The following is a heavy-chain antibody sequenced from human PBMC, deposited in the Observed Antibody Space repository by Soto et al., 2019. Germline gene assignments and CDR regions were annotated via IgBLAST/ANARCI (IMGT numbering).Heavy chain of an antibody. D-gene: IGHD2-8*01. V-gene: IGHV3-33*01. CDR2: IWYDGSNK. CDR1: GFTFSSYG. CDR3: ARDVYAIRSVYFDY. J-gene: IGHJ4*02. Sequence: GGSLRLSCAASGFTFSSYGMHWVRQAPGKGLEWVAVIWYDGSNKYYADSVKGRFTISRDNSKNTLYLQMNSLRAEDTAVYYCARDVYAIRSVYFDYWGQGTLVTVSS.